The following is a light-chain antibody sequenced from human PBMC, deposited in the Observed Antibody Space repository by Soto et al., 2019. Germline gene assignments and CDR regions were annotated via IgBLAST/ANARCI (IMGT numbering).Light chain of an antibody. CDR1: QSVSSTY. CDR3: QQYYTSPWT. CDR2: GAS. Sequence: EIVLTQSPGTLSLSPGERATLSCRASQSVSSTYLAWYQQKPGQAPRLLIYGASSGSTGIPDRCSGSGSGTDVTLTISRLEPEDLAAYHCQQYYTSPWTFGQGTKVEIK. J-gene: IGKJ1*01. V-gene: IGKV3-20*01.